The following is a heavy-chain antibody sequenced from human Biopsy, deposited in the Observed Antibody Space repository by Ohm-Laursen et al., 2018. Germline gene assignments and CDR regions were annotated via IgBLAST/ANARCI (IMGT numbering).Heavy chain of an antibody. CDR1: GGTFSSYV. CDR3: AGGAVKGNPYDH. D-gene: IGHD3-10*01. V-gene: IGHV1-69*06. Sequence: SSVKVSCKASGGTFSSYVISWVRQAPGQGLEWMGRIIPTFDTPTYAPDFQGRVTFTADKSTGTAHLDLRSLRSEDTAVYYCAGGAVKGNPYDHWGQGTLVTVSS. J-gene: IGHJ5*02. CDR2: IIPTFDTP.